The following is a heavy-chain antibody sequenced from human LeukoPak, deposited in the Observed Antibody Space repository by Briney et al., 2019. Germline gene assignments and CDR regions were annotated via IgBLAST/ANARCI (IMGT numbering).Heavy chain of an antibody. J-gene: IGHJ4*02. V-gene: IGHV3-74*01. CDR1: GFTFSYYT. D-gene: IGHD2-2*01. CDR2: INSDGSST. Sequence: SGGSLRLSCAASGFTFSYYTMNWVRQAPGKGLVWVSRINSDGSSTSCADSVKGRFTISRDNAKNTLYLQLNSLRAEDTAVYYCARSEYAFDYWGQGTLVTVSS. CDR3: ARSEYAFDY.